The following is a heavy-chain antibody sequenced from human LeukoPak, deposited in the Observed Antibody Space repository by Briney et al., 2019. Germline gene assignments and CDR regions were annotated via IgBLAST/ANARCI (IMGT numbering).Heavy chain of an antibody. Sequence: PSDTLSLTCTVSGGSISSYYWSWIRQPPGKGLEWMGYIYYSGSTNYNPSLKSRVTISVDTSKNQFSLKLSSVTAADTAVYYCARHGPTTVAKRVWFDPWGQGTLVTVSS. CDR3: ARHGPTTVAKRVWFDP. CDR2: IYYSGST. V-gene: IGHV4-59*08. D-gene: IGHD4-23*01. J-gene: IGHJ5*02. CDR1: GGSISSYY.